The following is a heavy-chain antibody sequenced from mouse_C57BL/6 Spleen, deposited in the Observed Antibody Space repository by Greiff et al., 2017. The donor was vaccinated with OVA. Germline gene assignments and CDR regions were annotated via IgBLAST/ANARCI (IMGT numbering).Heavy chain of an antibody. CDR1: GYTFTSYW. CDR3: ARSGSSGYDFDY. CDR2: IDPSDSYT. Sequence: VQLQQPGAELVMPGASVKLSCKASGYTFTSYWMHWVKQRPGQGLEWIGEIDPSDSYTNYNQKFKGKSTLTVDKSSSTAYMQLSSLTSEDSAVYYCARSGSSGYDFDYWGQGTTLTVSS. V-gene: IGHV1-69*01. J-gene: IGHJ2*01. D-gene: IGHD3-2*02.